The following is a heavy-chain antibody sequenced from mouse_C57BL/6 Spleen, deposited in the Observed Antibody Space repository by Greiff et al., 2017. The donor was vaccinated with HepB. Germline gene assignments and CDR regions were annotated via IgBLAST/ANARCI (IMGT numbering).Heavy chain of an antibody. CDR3: ARDETRTGLYFDY. J-gene: IGHJ2*01. Sequence: EVKVVESGGGLVKPGGSLKLSCAASGFTFSSYAMSWVRQTPEKRLEWVATISDGGSYNDYPDNVKGRFTISRDNAKNNLYLQMSHLKSEDTAMYYCARDETRTGLYFDYWGQGTTLTVSS. D-gene: IGHD2-13*01. CDR2: ISDGGSYN. CDR1: GFTFSSYA. V-gene: IGHV5-4*01.